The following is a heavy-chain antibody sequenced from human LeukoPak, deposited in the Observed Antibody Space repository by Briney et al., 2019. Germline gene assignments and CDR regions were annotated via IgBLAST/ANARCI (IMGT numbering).Heavy chain of an antibody. Sequence: ASVKVSCKASGYTFTSYGISWVRQAPGQGLEWMGWISAYNGNTNYAQKLQGRVTMTTDTSTSTACMELRSLRSDDTAVYYCARDATYYYDSSNYPPEGSDYWGQGTLVTVSS. CDR1: GYTFTSYG. CDR3: ARDATYYYDSSNYPPEGSDY. V-gene: IGHV1-18*01. J-gene: IGHJ4*02. D-gene: IGHD3-22*01. CDR2: ISAYNGNT.